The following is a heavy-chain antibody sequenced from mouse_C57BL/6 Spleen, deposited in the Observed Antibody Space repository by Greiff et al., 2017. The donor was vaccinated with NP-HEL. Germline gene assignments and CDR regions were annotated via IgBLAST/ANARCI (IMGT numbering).Heavy chain of an antibody. V-gene: IGHV5-12*01. CDR1: GFTFSDYY. CDR3: ASPDGY. CDR2: ISNGGGST. Sequence: EVKVVDSGGGLVQPGGSLKLSCAASGFTFSDYYMYWVRQTPEKRLEWVAYISNGGGSTYYPDTVKGRFTISRDNAKNTLYLQMSRLKAEDTAMYYCASPDGYWGQGTTLTVSS. J-gene: IGHJ2*01.